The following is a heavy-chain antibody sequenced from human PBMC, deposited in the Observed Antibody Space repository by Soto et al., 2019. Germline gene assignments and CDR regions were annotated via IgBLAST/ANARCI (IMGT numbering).Heavy chain of an antibody. Sequence: GGSLRLSCAASGFTFSSYAMSWVRQAPGKGLEWVAVISYDGGNKYYADSVKGRFTISRDNSKNTLYLQMNSLRAEDTAVYYCAKAVAGAFDYWGQGTLVTVSS. V-gene: IGHV3-30*18. CDR3: AKAVAGAFDY. CDR2: ISYDGGNK. D-gene: IGHD6-19*01. J-gene: IGHJ4*02. CDR1: GFTFSSYA.